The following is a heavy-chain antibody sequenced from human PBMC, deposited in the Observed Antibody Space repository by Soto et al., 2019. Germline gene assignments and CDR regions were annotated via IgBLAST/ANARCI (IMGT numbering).Heavy chain of an antibody. V-gene: IGHV4-4*07. D-gene: IGHD3-10*01. J-gene: IGHJ6*02. CDR2: IYTSGST. CDR3: AREGAMVRGVTRNPYYYYGMDV. Sequence: PSETLSLTCTVSGGSISSYYWSWIRQPAGKGLEWIGRIYTSGSTNYNPSLKSRVTMSVDTSKNQFSLKLSSVTAADTAVYYCAREGAMVRGVTRNPYYYYGMDVWGQGTTVTVSS. CDR1: GGSISSYY.